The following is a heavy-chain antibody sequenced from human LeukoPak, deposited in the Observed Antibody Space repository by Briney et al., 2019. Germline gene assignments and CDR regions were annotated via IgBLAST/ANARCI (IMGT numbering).Heavy chain of an antibody. V-gene: IGHV1-2*02. CDR3: ASTGWLRKNWFDP. D-gene: IGHD5-12*01. CDR1: GYTFTGYY. Sequence: GASVKVSCKASGYTFTGYYMHWVRQAPGQGLEWMGWVNPNSGGTNYAQKFQGRVTMTRDTSISTAYMELSRLRSDDTAVYYCASTGWLRKNWFDPWGQGTLVTVSS. CDR2: VNPNSGGT. J-gene: IGHJ5*02.